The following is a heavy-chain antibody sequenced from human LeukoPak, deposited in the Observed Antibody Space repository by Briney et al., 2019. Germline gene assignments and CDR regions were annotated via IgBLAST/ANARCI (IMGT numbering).Heavy chain of an antibody. CDR1: GYTFTSYY. CDR2: ISPYNGNT. Sequence: ASVKVSCKASGYTFTSYYMHWVRQAPGQGLEWMGWISPYNGNTRYVQKLQGRVTMTTDTSTSTAYMELRSLRFDDTAVYYCARAGSGSGWYFDYWGQGTLVTVSS. D-gene: IGHD6-19*01. J-gene: IGHJ4*02. CDR3: ARAGSGSGWYFDY. V-gene: IGHV1-18*04.